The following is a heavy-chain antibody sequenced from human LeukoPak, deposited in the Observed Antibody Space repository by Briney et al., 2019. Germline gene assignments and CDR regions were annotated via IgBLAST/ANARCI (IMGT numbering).Heavy chain of an antibody. V-gene: IGHV3-21*01. CDR1: GFTFSSYS. J-gene: IGHJ4*02. CDR3: ARTTYDFWSGYYNFDY. CDR2: ISSSSSYI. D-gene: IGHD3-3*01. Sequence: GGSLRLSCAASGFTFSSYSMNWVRQAPGRGLEWVSSISSSSSYIYYADSVKGRFTISRDNAKNSLYLQMNSLRAEDTAVYYCARTTYDFWSGYYNFDYWGQGTLVTVSS.